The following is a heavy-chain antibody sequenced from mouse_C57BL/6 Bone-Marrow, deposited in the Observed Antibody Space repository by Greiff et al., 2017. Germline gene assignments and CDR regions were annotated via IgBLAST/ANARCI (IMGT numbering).Heavy chain of an antibody. CDR3: TRDRGYYYYAMDY. V-gene: IGHV5-9-1*02. D-gene: IGHD3-2*02. CDR1: GFTFSSYA. J-gene: IGHJ4*01. Sequence: EVQRVESGEGLVKPGGSLKLSCAASGFTFSSYAMSWVRQTPEKRLEWVAYISSGGDYIYYADTVKGRFTISRDNARNTLYLQMSSLKSEDTAMYYCTRDRGYYYYAMDYWGQGTSVTVSS. CDR2: ISSGGDYI.